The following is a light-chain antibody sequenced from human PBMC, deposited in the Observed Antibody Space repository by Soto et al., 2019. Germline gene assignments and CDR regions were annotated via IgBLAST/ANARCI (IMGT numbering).Light chain of an antibody. CDR3: QQYNTHST. J-gene: IGKJ4*01. V-gene: IGKV1-5*03. CDR2: NAS. Sequence: DIQMTQSPSTLSSSVGDRATITCRASQSISSWLAWYQQKPGKAPKLLIYNASSVESGVASRFSGSGSGTEITLTISRLQHDDIATYYWQQYNTHSTFGGGTKVEIK. CDR1: QSISSW.